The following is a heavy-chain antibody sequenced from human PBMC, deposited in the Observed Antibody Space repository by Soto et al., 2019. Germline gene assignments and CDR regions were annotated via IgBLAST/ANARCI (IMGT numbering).Heavy chain of an antibody. D-gene: IGHD3-3*01. CDR3: AKADTLFWSGYHTGNTLDH. CDR2: ISGSGGST. V-gene: IGHV3-23*01. CDR1: GFTFSSHA. J-gene: IGHJ4*02. Sequence: GGSLRLSCAASGFTFSSHAMSWVRQAPGKGLEWVSAISGSGGSTHYADSVKGRFTISRDNSKNTLYLQMNSLRAEDTAVYYCAKADTLFWSGYHTGNTLDHWGQGTLVTVSS.